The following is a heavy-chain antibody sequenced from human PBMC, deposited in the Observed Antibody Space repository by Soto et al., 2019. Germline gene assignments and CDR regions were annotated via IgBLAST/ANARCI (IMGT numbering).Heavy chain of an antibody. CDR2: IRFDGSTA. CDR3: VRDRPNTESLTGYFDT. J-gene: IGHJ4*02. D-gene: IGHD3-9*01. CDR1: GFVFRTFR. Sequence: GGSLRLSCEASGFVFRTFRMHWVRRAPGKGLEWLATIRFDGSTARYAESVRGRFKISRDNSMNTLYLQLDRLRVEDTAVYYCVRDRPNTESLTGYFDTWGQGXPVTVSS. V-gene: IGHV3-33*01.